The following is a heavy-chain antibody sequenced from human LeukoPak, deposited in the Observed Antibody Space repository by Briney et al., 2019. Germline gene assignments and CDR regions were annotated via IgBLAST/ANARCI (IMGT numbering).Heavy chain of an antibody. CDR3: AELGITMIGGV. D-gene: IGHD3-10*02. J-gene: IGHJ6*04. CDR2: ISYDGSNK. CDR1: GFTFSSYA. Sequence: GGSLRLSCAASGFTFSSYAMHWVRQAPGKGLEWVAVISYDGSNKYYADSVKGRFTISRDNSKNTLYLQMNSLRAEDTAVYYCAELGITMIGGVWGKGTTVTVSS. V-gene: IGHV3-30*04.